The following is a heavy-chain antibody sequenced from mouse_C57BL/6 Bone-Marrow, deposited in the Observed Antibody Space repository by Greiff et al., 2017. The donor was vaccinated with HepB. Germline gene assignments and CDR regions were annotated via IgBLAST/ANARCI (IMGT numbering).Heavy chain of an antibody. CDR1: GFTFSDYY. CDR2: ISNGGGSS. D-gene: IGHD1-1*01. V-gene: IGHV5-12*01. Sequence: EVQVVESGGGLVQPGGSLKLSCAASGFTFSDYYMYWVRQTPEKRLEWVAFISNGGGSSYYPDTVKGRFTISRDNTKNTLCLQMSHLKSEDTAIYYCARLIYYYGRSHWYFDVWGTGTTVTVSS. CDR3: ARLIYYYGRSHWYFDV. J-gene: IGHJ1*03.